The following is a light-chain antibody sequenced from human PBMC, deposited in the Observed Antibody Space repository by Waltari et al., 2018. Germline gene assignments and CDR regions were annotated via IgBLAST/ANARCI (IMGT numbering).Light chain of an antibody. Sequence: TVWKKSQATRLVPPGKGATLPCRASQSVSSNLAWYQQKPGQAPRLLIYGASTRATGIPARFSGSGSGTEFTLTISSLQSDDFAVYYCQQYDKWYPRTFGQGTKVEFK. CDR3: QQYDKWYPRT. J-gene: IGKJ1*01. CDR2: GAS. V-gene: IGKV3-15*01. CDR1: QSVSSN.